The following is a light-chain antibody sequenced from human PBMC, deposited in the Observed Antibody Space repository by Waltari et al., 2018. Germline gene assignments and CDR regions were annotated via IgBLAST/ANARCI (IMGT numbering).Light chain of an antibody. CDR1: LSVSSSY. CDR3: QQYGSSFT. V-gene: IGKV3-20*01. CDR2: GAS. J-gene: IGKJ3*01. Sequence: EIVLTQSPGTLSLSPGETATLSCRASLSVSSSYLAWYQQKPGQATRLLIYGASSRATGIPDRFSGSGSGTDFTLTISRLEPEDFAVYYCQQYGSSFTFGPGTKVDIK.